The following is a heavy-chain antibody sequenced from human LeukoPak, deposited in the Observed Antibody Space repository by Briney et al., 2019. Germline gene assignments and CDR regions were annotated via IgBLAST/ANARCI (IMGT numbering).Heavy chain of an antibody. CDR2: IYSDGST. D-gene: IGHD5-24*01. CDR1: GFTVSSNY. V-gene: IGHV3-53*01. J-gene: IGHJ4*02. CDR3: ARGPRGDGYNDY. Sequence: GGSLRLSCAASGFTVSSNYMSWVRQAPGKGLEWVSVIYSDGSTYYADSVKGRFTISRDNSKNTLYLQMNSLRAEDTAVYYCARGPRGDGYNDYCGQGTLVTVSS.